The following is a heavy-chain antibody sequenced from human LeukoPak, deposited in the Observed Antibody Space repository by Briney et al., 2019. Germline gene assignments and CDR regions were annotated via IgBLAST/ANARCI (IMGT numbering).Heavy chain of an antibody. Sequence: GGSLRLSCAASGFTVSSNYMSWVRQAPGKGLEWVSVIYSGGSTYYADSVKGRFTISRDNSKNTLYLQMNSLRAEDTAVYYRARGSLPPTPFDYWGQRTLVTVSS. D-gene: IGHD5/OR15-5a*01. CDR3: ARGSLPPTPFDY. J-gene: IGHJ4*02. CDR1: GFTVSSNY. CDR2: IYSGGST. V-gene: IGHV3-66*01.